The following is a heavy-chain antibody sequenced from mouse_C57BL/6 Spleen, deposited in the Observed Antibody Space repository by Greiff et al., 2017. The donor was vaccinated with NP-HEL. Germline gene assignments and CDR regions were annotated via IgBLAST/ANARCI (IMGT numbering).Heavy chain of an antibody. Sequence: QVQLQQPGAELVKPGASVKLSCKASGYTFTSYWMHWVKQRPGQGLEWIGMIHPNSGSTNYNAKFKSKATLTVDKSSSTAYMQLSSLTSEDSAVYYCATYYTNSDYFDYWGQGTTLTVSS. J-gene: IGHJ2*01. V-gene: IGHV1-64*01. D-gene: IGHD2-12*01. CDR3: ATYYTNSDYFDY. CDR1: GYTFTSYW. CDR2: IHPNSGST.